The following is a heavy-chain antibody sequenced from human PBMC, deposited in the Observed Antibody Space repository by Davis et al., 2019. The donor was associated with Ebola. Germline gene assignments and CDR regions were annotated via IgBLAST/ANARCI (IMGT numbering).Heavy chain of an antibody. Sequence: PSETLSLTCAISGDSVSSGGWNWIRQSPSRGLEWLGRTYYTSKWYNHYAASVKSRTTINADTSKNEFSLQLNSVTPEDTAVYYCARGWLRSGLDSWGQGTLVTVSS. D-gene: IGHD5-12*01. CDR2: TYYTSKWYN. J-gene: IGHJ4*02. V-gene: IGHV6-1*01. CDR3: ARGWLRSGLDS. CDR1: GDSVSSGG.